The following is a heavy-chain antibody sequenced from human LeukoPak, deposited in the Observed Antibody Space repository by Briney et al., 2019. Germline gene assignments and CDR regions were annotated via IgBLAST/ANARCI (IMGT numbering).Heavy chain of an antibody. CDR3: ARGGSRDNWVYYFDY. D-gene: IGHD1-1*01. Sequence: SETLSLTCTVSGGSISTYYWSWIRQPPGKGLEWNGFIYYSGHTNYNPSLKSRVTILVDTSKNQFSLKLTSVTAADTAVYYCARGGSRDNWVYYFDYWGQGTLVTVSS. V-gene: IGHV4-59*01. J-gene: IGHJ4*02. CDR1: GGSISTYY. CDR2: IYYSGHT.